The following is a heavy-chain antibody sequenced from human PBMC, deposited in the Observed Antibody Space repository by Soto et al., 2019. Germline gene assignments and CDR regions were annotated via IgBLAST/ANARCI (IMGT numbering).Heavy chain of an antibody. CDR2: IYYSGST. Sequence: SETLSLTCPFSGGSISSGDYYWSWIRQPPGKGLEWIGYIYYSGSTYYNPSLKSRVTISVDTSKNQFSLKLSSVTAADTAVYYCARDNILGILYGGMDVWGQGTTVTVSS. J-gene: IGHJ6*02. CDR1: GGSISSGDYY. CDR3: ARDNILGILYGGMDV. V-gene: IGHV4-30-4*01. D-gene: IGHD3-3*01.